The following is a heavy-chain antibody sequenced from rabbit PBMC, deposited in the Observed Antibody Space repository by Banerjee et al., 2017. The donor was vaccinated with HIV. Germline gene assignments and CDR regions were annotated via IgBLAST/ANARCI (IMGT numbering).Heavy chain of an antibody. CDR1: GIDFSTYG. V-gene: IGHV1S43*01. CDR3: ASSGVAGYDYTTTGYFKL. J-gene: IGHJ4*01. Sequence: QEQLVESGGGLVTLGGSLKLSCRASGIDFSTYGISWVRQAPGKGLEWIAYIFPNYGTKDYASWVNGRFTITRNTNLNTVDLKMTSLTAADTATYFCASSGVAGYDYTTTGYFKLWGQGTLVTVS. D-gene: IGHD6-1*01. CDR2: IFPNYGTK.